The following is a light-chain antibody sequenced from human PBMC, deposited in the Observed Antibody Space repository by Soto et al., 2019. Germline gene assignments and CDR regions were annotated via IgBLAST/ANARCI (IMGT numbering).Light chain of an antibody. CDR3: SAFTGTTYV. J-gene: IGLJ1*01. CDR2: DVS. CDR1: SSDVGGNKY. Sequence: QSVLTQPASVSGSPGQSITISCTGTSSDVGGNKYVSWYQHYPGKAPKLMICDVSNRPSGVSNRFSGSKSGNTASLTISGLQAEDEADYSCSAFTGTTYVFGT. V-gene: IGLV2-14*03.